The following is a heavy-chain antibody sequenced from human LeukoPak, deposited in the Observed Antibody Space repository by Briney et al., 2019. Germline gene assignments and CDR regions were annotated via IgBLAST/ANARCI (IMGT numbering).Heavy chain of an antibody. V-gene: IGHV4-61*02. J-gene: IGHJ6*03. CDR2: LYTSGST. CDR1: GGSISSGSSY. D-gene: IGHD3-22*01. CDR3: ARTLSSGYPDYLYYMDV. Sequence: SETLSLTCAVSGGSISSGSSYWSWIRQPAGKGLEWIGRLYTSGSTNYNPSLKSRVSISVDTSKNQFSLKLNYVTAADTAVYYCARTLSSGYPDYLYYMDVWGKGTTVTISS.